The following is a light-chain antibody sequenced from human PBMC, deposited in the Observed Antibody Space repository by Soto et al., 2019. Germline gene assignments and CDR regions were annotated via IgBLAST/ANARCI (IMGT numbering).Light chain of an antibody. J-gene: IGKJ5*01. CDR3: QQYGNPTPN. CDR1: QSVSSSY. Sequence: EIVLTQSPGTLSLSPGERATLSCRASQSVSSSYLAWYQQKPGQAPRLLIYGASSRATGIPNRFSVSGSGTDFTLTISRLEPEDFAVYYCQQYGNPTPNFGQGTRMEIK. V-gene: IGKV3-20*01. CDR2: GAS.